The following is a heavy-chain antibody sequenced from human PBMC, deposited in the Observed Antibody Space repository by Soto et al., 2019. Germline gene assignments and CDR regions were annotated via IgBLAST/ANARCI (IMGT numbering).Heavy chain of an antibody. Sequence: GESLKISCKGSGYSFTSYWIGWVRQMPGKGLEWMGIIYPGDSDTRYSPSFQGQVTISADKSISTAYLQWSSLKASDTAMYYCARYSSTSFYYYYGMDVWGQGTTVTVSS. V-gene: IGHV5-51*01. CDR3: ARYSSTSFYYYYGMDV. D-gene: IGHD2-2*01. CDR1: GYSFTSYW. CDR2: IYPGDSDT. J-gene: IGHJ6*02.